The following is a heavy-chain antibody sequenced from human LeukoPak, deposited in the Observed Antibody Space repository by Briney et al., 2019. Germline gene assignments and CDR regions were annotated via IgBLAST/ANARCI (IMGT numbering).Heavy chain of an antibody. J-gene: IGHJ4*02. Sequence: SETLSLTCTVSGGSISSYYWSWIRQPPGKGLEWIGYIYYSGSTNYNPSLKSRVTISVDTSKNQFSLKLSSVTAADTAVYYCARVQYYYDSSGYYYDWGQGTLVTVSS. CDR3: ARVQYYYDSSGYYYD. CDR2: IYYSGST. V-gene: IGHV4-59*01. D-gene: IGHD3-22*01. CDR1: GGSISSYY.